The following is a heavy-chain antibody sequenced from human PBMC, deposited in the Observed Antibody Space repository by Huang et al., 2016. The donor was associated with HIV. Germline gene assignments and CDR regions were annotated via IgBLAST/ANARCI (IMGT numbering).Heavy chain of an antibody. Sequence: EIQLVESGGGLVEPGRSLRLSCVCSGFTFDDYAMHWVRQVPGKGLEWVSGMNWKGGNLGYADSGKGRVTISRDNARNSLCLQLDSLRPEDTAFYDCTKAVIMRKFGGAFDYWGQGVPVSVSS. J-gene: IGHJ4*02. CDR1: GFTFDDYA. CDR2: MNWKGGNL. V-gene: IGHV3-9*01. CDR3: TKAVIMRKFGGAFDY. D-gene: IGHD3-16*01.